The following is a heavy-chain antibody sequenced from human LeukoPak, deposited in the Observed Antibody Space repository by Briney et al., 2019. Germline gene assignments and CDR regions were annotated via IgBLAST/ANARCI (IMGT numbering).Heavy chain of an antibody. CDR2: ISGSGGST. CDR1: GCTFSSYA. J-gene: IGHJ4*02. D-gene: IGHD3-10*01. V-gene: IGHV3-23*01. CDR3: AKAVWFGELLPIDY. Sequence: GGSLRLSCAASGCTFSSYAMSWVRQAPGKGLEWVSAISGSGGSTYYADSVKGRFTISRDNSKNTLYLQMNSLRAEDTAVYYCAKAVWFGELLPIDYWGQGTLVTVSS.